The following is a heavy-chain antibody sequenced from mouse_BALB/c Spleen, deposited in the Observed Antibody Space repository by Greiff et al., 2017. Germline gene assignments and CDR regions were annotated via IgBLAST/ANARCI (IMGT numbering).Heavy chain of an antibody. D-gene: IGHD1-1*01. V-gene: IGHV1-18*01. CDR3: ASHYYGSSPYAMDY. CDR2: INPYNGGT. Sequence: VQLQQSGPELVKPGASMKISCKASGYSFTGYTMNWVKQSHGKNLEWIGLINPYNGGTSYNQKFKGKATLTVDKSSSTAYMELLSLTSEDSAVYYCASHYYGSSPYAMDYWGQGTSVTVSS. J-gene: IGHJ4*01. CDR1: GYSFTGYT.